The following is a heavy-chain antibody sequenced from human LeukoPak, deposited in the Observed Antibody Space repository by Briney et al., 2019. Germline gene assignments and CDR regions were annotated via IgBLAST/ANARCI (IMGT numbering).Heavy chain of an antibody. J-gene: IGHJ4*02. V-gene: IGHV4-30-4*01. CDR1: GGSISSGDYY. D-gene: IGHD2-21*02. CDR2: IYYSGST. Sequence: PSETLSLTCTVSGGSISSGDYYWSWIRQPPGKGLEWIGYIYYSGSTYYNPSLESRVTISVDTSKNQFSLKLGSVTAADTAVYYCASKLAYCGGDCYRWGQGTLVTVSS. CDR3: ASKLAYCGGDCYR.